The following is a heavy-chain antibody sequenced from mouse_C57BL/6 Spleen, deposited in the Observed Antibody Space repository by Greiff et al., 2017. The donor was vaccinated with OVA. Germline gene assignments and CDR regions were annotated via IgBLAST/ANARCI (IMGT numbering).Heavy chain of an antibody. Sequence: VKLMESGPGLVAPSQSLSITCTVSGFSLTSYAISWVRQPPGKGLEWLGVIWTGGGTNYNSALKSRLSISKDNSKSQVFLKMNSLQTDDTARYYCARGNYYDYDGYFDYWGQGTTLTVSS. CDR1: GFSLTSYA. D-gene: IGHD2-4*01. V-gene: IGHV2-9-1*01. J-gene: IGHJ2*01. CDR2: IWTGGGT. CDR3: ARGNYYDYDGYFDY.